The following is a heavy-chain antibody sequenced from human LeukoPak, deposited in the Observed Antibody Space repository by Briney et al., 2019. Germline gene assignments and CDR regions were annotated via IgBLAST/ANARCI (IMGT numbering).Heavy chain of an antibody. D-gene: IGHD3-22*01. CDR3: ARDKGYYDSSSSYYYGMDV. V-gene: IGHV3-7*01. Sequence: GGSLRLSCAASGFTFSSYWMSWVRQAPGKGLEWVANIKQDGSEKYYVDSVKGRFTISRDNAKNPLYLQMNSLRAEDTAVYYCARDKGYYDSSSSYYYGMDVWGQGTTVTVSS. CDR1: GFTFSSYW. J-gene: IGHJ6*02. CDR2: IKQDGSEK.